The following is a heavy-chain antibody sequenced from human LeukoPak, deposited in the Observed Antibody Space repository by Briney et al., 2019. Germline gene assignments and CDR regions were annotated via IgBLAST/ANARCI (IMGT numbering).Heavy chain of an antibody. CDR1: GGSINSGSYY. V-gene: IGHV4-61*02. J-gene: IGHJ5*02. CDR2: IYTSGST. D-gene: IGHD6-13*01. CDR3: AREYRSSWYLNWFDP. Sequence: PSETLSPTCTVSGGSINSGSYYWSWIRQPAGKGLEWIGRIYTSGSTKYNPSLKSRVTISVDTSKNQFSLKLSSVTAADTAVYYCAREYRSSWYLNWFDPWGQGTLVTISS.